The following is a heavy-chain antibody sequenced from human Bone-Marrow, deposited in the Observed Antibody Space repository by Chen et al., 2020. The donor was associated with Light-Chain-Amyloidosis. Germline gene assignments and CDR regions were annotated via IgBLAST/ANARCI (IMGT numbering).Heavy chain of an antibody. V-gene: IGHV3-64*01. CDR1: GFTFSTYA. CDR3: ARDTLGTDWYFDL. Sequence: EVQLVESGGGLVQPGWSLRLSCAASGFTFSTYAMHWVRQAPGKGLEYVSAITDNGGTTYYANSVKGRFTISRDNSKNTLYLQMGSLRVEDMAVYYCARDTLGTDWYFDLWGRGTLVTVSS. J-gene: IGHJ2*01. CDR2: ITDNGGTT. D-gene: IGHD1-26*01.